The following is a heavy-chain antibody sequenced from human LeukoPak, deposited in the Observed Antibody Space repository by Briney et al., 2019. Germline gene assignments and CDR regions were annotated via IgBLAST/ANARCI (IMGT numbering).Heavy chain of an antibody. D-gene: IGHD3-9*01. V-gene: IGHV1-69*13. J-gene: IGHJ4*02. Sequence: SVKVSCKASGGTFSSYAISWVRQAPGQGLEWMEGIIPIFGTANYAQKFQGRVTITADESTSTAYMELSSLRSEDTAVYYCARGPYYDILTGSAYFDYWGQGTLVTVSS. CDR2: IIPIFGTA. CDR3: ARGPYYDILTGSAYFDY. CDR1: GGTFSSYA.